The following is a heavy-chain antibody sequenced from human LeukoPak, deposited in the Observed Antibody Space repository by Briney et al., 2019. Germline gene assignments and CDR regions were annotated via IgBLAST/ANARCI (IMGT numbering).Heavy chain of an antibody. V-gene: IGHV4-59*01. CDR2: IYYSGST. Sequence: SETLSLTCTVSGGSISTFYWSWLRQPPGKGLEWIGYIYYSGSTNYNPSLKSRVTTSVDTSKNQFSLRLSSVTAADTAVYYCAREDPQTTVPEGLDVWGQGTTVTVSS. CDR3: AREDPQTTVPEGLDV. D-gene: IGHD4-17*01. J-gene: IGHJ6*02. CDR1: GGSISTFY.